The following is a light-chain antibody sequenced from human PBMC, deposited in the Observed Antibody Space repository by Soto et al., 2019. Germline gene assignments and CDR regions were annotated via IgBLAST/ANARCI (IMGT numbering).Light chain of an antibody. CDR1: QSISSW. J-gene: IGKJ1*01. CDR2: KAS. Sequence: DIQMTQSPSTLSASVGDRVTITCRASQSISSWLAWYQQKPGKAPKLLIYKASSLESGVPSGFSGSGSGTEFTLTISSLQPGDFATYYCQQYNIYPWTFGQGTKVEIK. CDR3: QQYNIYPWT. V-gene: IGKV1-5*03.